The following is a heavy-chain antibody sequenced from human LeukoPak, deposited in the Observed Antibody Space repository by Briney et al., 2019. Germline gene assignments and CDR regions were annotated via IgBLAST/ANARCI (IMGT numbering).Heavy chain of an antibody. CDR2: IYSGGST. Sequence: GGSLRLSCAASEFSVGSNYMAWVRQAPGKGLEWVSLIYSGGSTYYADSVKGRFTISRDNSKNTLYLQLKSLRPEDTGVYYCAKVGGFNYFGSGYSPDYYSHMDVWGQGTTVTISS. CDR1: EFSVGSNY. D-gene: IGHD3-10*01. J-gene: IGHJ6*03. V-gene: IGHV3-66*01. CDR3: AKVGGFNYFGSGYSPDYYSHMDV.